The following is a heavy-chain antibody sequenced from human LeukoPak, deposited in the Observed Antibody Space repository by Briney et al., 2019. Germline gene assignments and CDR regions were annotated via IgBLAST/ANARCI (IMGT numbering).Heavy chain of an antibody. J-gene: IGHJ3*02. Sequence: GGSLRLSCVASGLTFSSYWMHGVRQVPGKGPVWVSRINSDGSITSYADSVKGRFTISRDNAKNTLYLQVNSPRAEDTAVYSCARVGVPQYAFDIWGQGTWVTVSS. CDR2: INSDGSIT. D-gene: IGHD2-2*01. CDR1: GLTFSSYW. V-gene: IGHV3-74*01. CDR3: ARVGVPQYAFDI.